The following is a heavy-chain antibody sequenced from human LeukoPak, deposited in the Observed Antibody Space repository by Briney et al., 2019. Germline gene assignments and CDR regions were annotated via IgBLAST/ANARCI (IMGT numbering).Heavy chain of an antibody. Sequence: ASVKVSCKASGGTFSSYAISWVRQAPGQGLEWMGWISAYNGNTNYAQKLQGRVTITADESTSTAYMELSSLRSEDTAVYYCARSIAAAGKNWFDPWGQGTLVTVSS. CDR2: ISAYNGNT. CDR1: GGTFSSYA. V-gene: IGHV1-69*13. D-gene: IGHD6-13*01. CDR3: ARSIAAAGKNWFDP. J-gene: IGHJ5*02.